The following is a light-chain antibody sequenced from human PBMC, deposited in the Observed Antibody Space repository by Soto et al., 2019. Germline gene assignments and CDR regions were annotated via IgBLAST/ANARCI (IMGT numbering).Light chain of an antibody. V-gene: IGLV2-23*01. CDR1: SIDVGTDNG. J-gene: IGLJ1*01. CDR2: EAF. Sequence: QSLLTQLASLSGSAGQAITISCTGTSIDVGTDNGGSWYHQYPGKAPHLMIYEAFKRQSEVSSRSSGSKPGNTASLTISGLQAEDEAEYHCCSHADGDTYVFGTGTKVTVL. CDR3: CSHADGDTYV.